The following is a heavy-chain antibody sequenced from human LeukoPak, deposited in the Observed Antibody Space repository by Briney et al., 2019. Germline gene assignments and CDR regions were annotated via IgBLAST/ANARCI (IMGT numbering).Heavy chain of an antibody. D-gene: IGHD3-22*01. CDR1: GFTVSSNY. Sequence: GGSLRLSCAASGFTVSSNYMSWVRQAPGKGLEWVSVIYSGGSTYYADSVKGRFTISRDNSKNTLYLQMNSLRAEDTAVYYCARDGHDSSGYLGAGYWGQGTLATVSS. V-gene: IGHV3-53*01. CDR2: IYSGGST. CDR3: ARDGHDSSGYLGAGY. J-gene: IGHJ4*02.